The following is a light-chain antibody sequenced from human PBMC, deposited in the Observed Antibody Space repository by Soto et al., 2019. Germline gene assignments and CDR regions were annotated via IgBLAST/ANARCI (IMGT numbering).Light chain of an antibody. V-gene: IGKV4-1*01. J-gene: IGKJ2*01. CDR2: DVS. Sequence: DIVMTQSPDSLAVSLGERATINCKSSQSVFSSAAKKDYLAWFQQRAGQAPKTLIYDVSTREPGVPDRFSGSGSGTEFTLTISNLQAEDVATYYCQQYASAPLTFGQGTKVEIK. CDR3: QQYASAPLT. CDR1: QSVFSSAAKKDY.